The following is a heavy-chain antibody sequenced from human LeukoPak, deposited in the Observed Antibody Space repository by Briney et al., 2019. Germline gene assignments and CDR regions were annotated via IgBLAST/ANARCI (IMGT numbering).Heavy chain of an antibody. V-gene: IGHV4-4*07. CDR3: ARGAKVRGVIISDMDV. CDR1: GGSISSYH. J-gene: IGHJ6*03. CDR2: IYTSGST. D-gene: IGHD3-10*01. Sequence: SETLSLTCTVSGGSISSYHWSWIRQPAGKGLEWIGRIYTSGSTNYNPSLKSRVTISVDTSKNQFSLKLSSVTAADTAVYYCARGAKVRGVIISDMDVWGKGTTVTVSS.